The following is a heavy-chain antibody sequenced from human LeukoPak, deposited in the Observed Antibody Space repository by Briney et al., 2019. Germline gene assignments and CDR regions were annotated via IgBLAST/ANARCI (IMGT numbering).Heavy chain of an antibody. D-gene: IGHD3-10*01. V-gene: IGHV4-39*01. CDR3: ARHGGYYYYYGMDV. Sequence: SETLSLTCTVSGGSISSSSYYWGWIRQPPGKGLEWIGSIYYSGSTYYNPSLKSRVTISVDTSKDQFSLKLSSVTAADTAVYYCARHGGYYYYYGMDVWGQGTTVTVSS. CDR1: GGSISSSSYY. CDR2: IYYSGST. J-gene: IGHJ6*02.